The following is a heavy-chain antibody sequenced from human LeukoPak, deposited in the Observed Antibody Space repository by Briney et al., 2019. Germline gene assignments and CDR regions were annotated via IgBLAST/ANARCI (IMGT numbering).Heavy chain of an antibody. CDR2: INQDGSAQ. J-gene: IGHJ3*02. CDR1: GFTSGTSW. Sequence: GGSLRLSCAASGFTSGTSWMSWVRQAPGKGLEWVANINQDGSAQYYVDSVKGRFTISRDNAKSSLYLQMNSLRAEDTAVYYCAREKWELLESAFDIWGQGTMVTVSS. V-gene: IGHV3-7*01. CDR3: AREKWELLESAFDI. D-gene: IGHD1-26*01.